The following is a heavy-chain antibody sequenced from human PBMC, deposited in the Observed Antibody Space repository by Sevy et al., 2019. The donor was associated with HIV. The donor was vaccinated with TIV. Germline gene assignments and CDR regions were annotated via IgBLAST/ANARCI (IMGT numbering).Heavy chain of an antibody. CDR1: GFTFSSYA. Sequence: GGSLRLSCAASGFTFSSYAMSWVRQAPGKGLEWVSAISGSGGSTYYSDSVKGRFTISRDNSKNTLSRQMNSLWAEDTAVYYCAKVTGVTMVRGVIIKGGYFDYWGQGTLVTVSS. V-gene: IGHV3-23*01. J-gene: IGHJ4*02. CDR3: AKVTGVTMVRGVIIKGGYFDY. D-gene: IGHD3-10*01. CDR2: ISGSGGST.